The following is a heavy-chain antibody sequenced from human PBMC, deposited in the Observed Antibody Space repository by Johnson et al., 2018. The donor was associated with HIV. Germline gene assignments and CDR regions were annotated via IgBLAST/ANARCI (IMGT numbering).Heavy chain of an antibody. CDR3: TTGDCSGGSCHAFDI. D-gene: IGHD2-15*01. V-gene: IGHV3-15*01. CDR1: GFTFSNAW. Sequence: EKLVESGGVVVQPGGSLRLSCAASGFTFSNAWMSWVRQAPGRGLEWVGRIKSKTDGGTTDYAAPVKGRFTISRDDSKNTLYLQMNSLKSEDMAVYYCTTGDCSGGSCHAFDIWGHGTMVTVSS. J-gene: IGHJ3*02. CDR2: IKSKTDGGTT.